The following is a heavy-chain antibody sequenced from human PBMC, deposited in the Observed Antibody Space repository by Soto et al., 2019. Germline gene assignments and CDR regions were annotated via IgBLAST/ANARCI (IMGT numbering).Heavy chain of an antibody. CDR1: GFTFSSSG. CDR2: ISYDGSNK. D-gene: IGHD3-10*01. V-gene: IGHV3-30*18. Sequence: PGGSLRLSCAASGFTFSSSGMHWVRQAPGKGLEWVAFISYDGSNKYYADSVKGRFTISRDNSKNTLYLQMNSLRAEDTAVYYCAKDFAGDYYYYYGMDVWGQGTTVTVSS. CDR3: AKDFAGDYYYYYGMDV. J-gene: IGHJ6*02.